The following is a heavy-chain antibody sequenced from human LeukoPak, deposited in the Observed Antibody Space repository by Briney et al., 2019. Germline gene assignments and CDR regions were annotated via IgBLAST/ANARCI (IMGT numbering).Heavy chain of an antibody. Sequence: GWSLRLSCGASGFXYSRYWMHWLRQAAGKGLIWVGRSSSDGSTKLYADSVKDRFTISRDNAKNTLYLQINSLGAEETAVYYFTTVLSSNRSKLCDYWGQGNLVTVSS. CDR3: TTVLSSNRSKLCDY. V-gene: IGHV3-74*03. D-gene: IGHD6-13*01. CDR2: SSSDGSTK. J-gene: IGHJ4*02. CDR1: GFXYSRYW.